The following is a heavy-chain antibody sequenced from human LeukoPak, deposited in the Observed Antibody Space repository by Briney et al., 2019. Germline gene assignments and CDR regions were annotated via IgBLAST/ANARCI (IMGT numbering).Heavy chain of an antibody. CDR1: GFTFSNYW. CDR2: INTDGSTT. D-gene: IGHD4-23*01. V-gene: IGHV3-74*01. J-gene: IGHJ4*02. Sequence: GGPLRLSCAASGFTFSNYWMHWVRQAPGKGLVWVSRINTDGSTTDYADSVKGRFTISRDNAKNTVYLQMSSLRAEDTGVYYCVSSGNSGHWGQGTLVTVSS. CDR3: VSSGNSGH.